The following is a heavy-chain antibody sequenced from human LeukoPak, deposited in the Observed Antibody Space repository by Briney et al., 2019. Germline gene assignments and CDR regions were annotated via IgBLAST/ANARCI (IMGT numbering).Heavy chain of an antibody. Sequence: PGGSPRLSCAASGFSVTDNFMSWVRQAPGKGLEWVSVIYSGSGTQYADSVKGRFTISRDNSKNTLYLQMNSLRAEDTAFYYCARVAAIKDGAFDIWGQGTMVTVSS. V-gene: IGHV3-53*01. CDR1: GFSVTDNF. J-gene: IGHJ3*02. CDR2: IYSGSGT. CDR3: ARVAAIKDGAFDI. D-gene: IGHD5-12*01.